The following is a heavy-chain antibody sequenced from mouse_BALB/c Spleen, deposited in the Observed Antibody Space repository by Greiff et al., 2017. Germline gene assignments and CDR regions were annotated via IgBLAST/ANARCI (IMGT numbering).Heavy chain of an antibody. CDR1: GFTFSSYA. CDR3: AKGLYYDYDEGYAMDY. V-gene: IGHV5-9-3*01. D-gene: IGHD2-4*01. CDR2: ISSGGSYT. J-gene: IGHJ4*01. Sequence: EVHLVESGGGLVKPGGSLKLSCAASGFTFSSYAMSWVRQTPEKRLEWVATISSGGSYTYYPDSVKGRFTISRDNAKNTLYLQMSSLRSEDTAMYYCAKGLYYDYDEGYAMDYWGQGTSVTVSS.